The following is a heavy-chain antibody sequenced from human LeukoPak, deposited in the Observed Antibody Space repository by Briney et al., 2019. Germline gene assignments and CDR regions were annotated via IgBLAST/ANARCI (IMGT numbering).Heavy chain of an antibody. D-gene: IGHD5-18*01. V-gene: IGHV3-30*02. CDR1: GFTFSSYG. CDR3: AKGAGYSYGYEVDY. Sequence: GGSLRLSCAASGFTFSSYGMHWVRQAPGKGLEWVAFIRYDGSNKYYADSVKGRFTISRDNSKNTLYLQMNSLRAEDTAVYYCAKGAGYSYGYEVDYWGQGTLVTVSS. CDR2: IRYDGSNK. J-gene: IGHJ4*02.